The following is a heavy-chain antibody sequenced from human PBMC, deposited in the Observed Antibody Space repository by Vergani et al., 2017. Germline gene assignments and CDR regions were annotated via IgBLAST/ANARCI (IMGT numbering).Heavy chain of an antibody. CDR1: GYTFTSYY. J-gene: IGHJ1*01. D-gene: IGHD2-2*01. CDR3: AKAVVPAAPGYFQH. Sequence: QVQLVQSGAEVKKPGASVKVSCKASGYTFTSYYMHWVRQAPGQGLEWMGIIKPSGGSTSYAQKFQGRVTMTRDTSTSTVYMELSSLRSKDTAVYYCAKAVVPAAPGYFQHWGQGTLVTVSS. V-gene: IGHV1-46*01. CDR2: IKPSGGST.